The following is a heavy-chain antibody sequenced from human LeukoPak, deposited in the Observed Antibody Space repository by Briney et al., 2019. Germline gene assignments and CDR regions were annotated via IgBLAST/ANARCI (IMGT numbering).Heavy chain of an antibody. CDR1: GGTFSSYA. D-gene: IGHD6-19*01. V-gene: IGHV1-69*05. CDR2: IIPIFGTA. J-gene: IGHJ4*02. Sequence: GASVKVSCKASGGTFSSYAISWVRQAPGQGLEWMGRIIPIFGTANYAQKFQGRVTITRNTSISTAYMELSSLRSEDTAVYYCARLYSSGWHRDYWGQGTLVTVSS. CDR3: ARLYSSGWHRDY.